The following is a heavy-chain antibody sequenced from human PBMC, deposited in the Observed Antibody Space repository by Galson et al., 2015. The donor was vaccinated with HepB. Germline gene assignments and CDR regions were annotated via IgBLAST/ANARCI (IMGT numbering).Heavy chain of an antibody. CDR3: ARDRYYGSNWFDP. D-gene: IGHD3-10*01. CDR2: IYYSGST. CDR1: GGSISSGDYY. V-gene: IGHV4-30-4*01. Sequence: LSLTCTVSGGSISSGDYYWSWIRQPPGKGLEWIGYIYYSGSTYYNPSLKSRVTISVDTSKNQFSLKLSSVTAADTAVYYCARDRYYGSNWFDPWGQGTLVTVSS. J-gene: IGHJ5*02.